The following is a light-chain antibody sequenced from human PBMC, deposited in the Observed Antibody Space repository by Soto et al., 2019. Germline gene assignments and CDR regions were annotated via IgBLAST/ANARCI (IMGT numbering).Light chain of an antibody. CDR2: WAA. J-gene: IGKJ4*01. CDR3: QQYYTTPLT. V-gene: IGKV4-1*01. CDR1: QSVLYNSKNDSY. Sequence: DIVMTQTPDSLAVSLGERATINCKSSQSVLYNSKNDSYLTWYQQKPGQPPKRLIYWAATRESGVPDRFTGSGSGTDFTLTISSLEAEDVAVYYCQQYYTTPLTFGGGT.